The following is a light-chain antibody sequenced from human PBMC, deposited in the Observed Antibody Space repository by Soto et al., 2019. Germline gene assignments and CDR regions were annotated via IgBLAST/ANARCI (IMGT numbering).Light chain of an antibody. J-gene: IGLJ2*01. CDR1: SSNIESNT. Sequence: QSVLTQPPSASGTPGQRVTISCSGSSSNIESNTVTWYQQLPGTAPKLVIYSNYDRPSGVPDRFSGSTSGTSASLVIRGLQSDDEADYYCAAWDDILNGYVFGDGTQLTVL. CDR3: AAWDDILNGYV. CDR2: SNY. V-gene: IGLV1-44*01.